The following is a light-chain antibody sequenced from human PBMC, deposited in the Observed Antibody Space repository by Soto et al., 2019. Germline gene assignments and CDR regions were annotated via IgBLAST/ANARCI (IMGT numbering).Light chain of an antibody. J-gene: IGKJ1*01. CDR3: PQSYRSPPT. Sequence: DIQMTQSPSSRSASVEDRVIITCQASQSISNHLNWYQQKPGKAPKLLMFAASSLKSGVPSRLSGSRSGPDFTLIISSLQPVYFTIYYSPQSYRSPPTLVYGTKV. CDR1: QSISNH. V-gene: IGKV1-39*01. CDR2: AAS.